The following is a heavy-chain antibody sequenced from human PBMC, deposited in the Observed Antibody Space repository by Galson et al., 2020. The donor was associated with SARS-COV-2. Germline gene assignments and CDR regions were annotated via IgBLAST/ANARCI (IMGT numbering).Heavy chain of an antibody. V-gene: IGHV5-51*01. J-gene: IGHJ3*02. CDR1: GYIFTTYW. CDR3: ARWGPWGGYHPDAFDI. Sequence: GESLKISCKGSGYIFTTYWIGWVRQMPGKGLECMGIIYPGDSETRYGPSFQGQVTISVDKSTSTAYLQWSSLKASDTAKYYCARWGPWGGYHPDAFDIWGQGTMVTVSS. D-gene: IGHD3-3*01. CDR2: IYPGDSET.